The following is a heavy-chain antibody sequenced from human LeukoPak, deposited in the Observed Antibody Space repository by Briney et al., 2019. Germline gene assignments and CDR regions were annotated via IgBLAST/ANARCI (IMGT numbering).Heavy chain of an antibody. V-gene: IGHV3-66*01. CDR1: GFTVSSNY. CDR2: IYSGGST. CDR3: ARDRMGYYYFDY. J-gene: IGHJ4*02. Sequence: GGSLRLSCAASGFTVSSNYMSWARQAPGKGLEWVSVIYSGGSTYYADSVKGRFTISRDNSKNTLYLQMNSLRAEDTAVYYCARDRMGYYYFDYWGQGTLVTVSS. D-gene: IGHD1-26*01.